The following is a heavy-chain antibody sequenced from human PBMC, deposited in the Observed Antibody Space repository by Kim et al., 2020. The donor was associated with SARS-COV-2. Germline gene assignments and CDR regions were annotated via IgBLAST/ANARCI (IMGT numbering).Heavy chain of an antibody. J-gene: IGHJ6*02. CDR3: ARDLSLYGLDV. Sequence: YYAHSVNGRFTISRDISENTLYLQMNSLRAEDTAVYYCARDLSLYGLDVRSQGTTVTVSS. V-gene: IGHV3-33*01.